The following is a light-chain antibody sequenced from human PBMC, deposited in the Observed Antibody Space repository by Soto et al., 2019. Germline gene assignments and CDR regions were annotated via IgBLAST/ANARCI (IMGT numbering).Light chain of an antibody. CDR2: DVS. CDR1: SSDVGGYDF. J-gene: IGLJ2*01. V-gene: IGLV2-11*01. Sequence: QSALTQPRSVSGSPGQSATISCTGTSSDVGGYDFVSWYQQHPGKAPKLMISDVSKRPSGVPDRFSGSKSGNTASLTISGLQAEDEADYYCCSYAGDLAIFGGGTKVTV. CDR3: CSYAGDLAI.